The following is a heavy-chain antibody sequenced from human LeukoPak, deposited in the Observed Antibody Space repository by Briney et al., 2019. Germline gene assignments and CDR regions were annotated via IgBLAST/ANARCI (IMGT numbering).Heavy chain of an antibody. CDR3: AGERITMIVGAFDI. J-gene: IGHJ3*02. CDR2: IYYSGST. CDR1: GGSISSGDYY. V-gene: IGHV4-30-4*01. D-gene: IGHD3-22*01. Sequence: PSQTLSLTCTVSGGSISSGDYYWSWIRQPPGKGLEWIGYIYYSGSTYYNPSLKSRVTISVDTSKNQFSLKLSSVTAADTAVYYCAGERITMIVGAFDIWGQGTMVTVSS.